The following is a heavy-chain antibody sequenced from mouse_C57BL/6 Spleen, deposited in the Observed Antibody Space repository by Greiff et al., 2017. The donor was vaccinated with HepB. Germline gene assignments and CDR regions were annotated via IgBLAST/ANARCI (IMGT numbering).Heavy chain of an antibody. Sequence: QVQLQQSGPELVKPGASVKISCKASGYAFSSSWMNWVKQRPGKGLEWIGRIYPGVGDTNYNGKFKGKDTLTADKSSSTAYMQLSSLTSEDSAVYFWANLTGRDAMDYWGQGTSVTVSS. D-gene: IGHD4-1*01. CDR3: ANLTGRDAMDY. J-gene: IGHJ4*01. CDR2: IYPGVGDT. V-gene: IGHV1-82*01. CDR1: GYAFSSSW.